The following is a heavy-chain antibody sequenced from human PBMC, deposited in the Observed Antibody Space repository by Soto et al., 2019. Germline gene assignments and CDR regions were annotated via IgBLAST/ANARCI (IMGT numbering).Heavy chain of an antibody. V-gene: IGHV4-59*01. Sequence: QVQLQESGPGLVKPSETLSLTCSVSGGSISSNYWSWIRQPPGQGLEWIGYIYYSGSTNYNPSLKSRVTISVETSKHQFSLKLNSVTTADTAVYYCASGKEWQRLLVYWGQGTLVTVSS. CDR2: IYYSGST. CDR1: GGSISSNY. J-gene: IGHJ4*02. D-gene: IGHD5-12*01. CDR3: ASGKEWQRLLVY.